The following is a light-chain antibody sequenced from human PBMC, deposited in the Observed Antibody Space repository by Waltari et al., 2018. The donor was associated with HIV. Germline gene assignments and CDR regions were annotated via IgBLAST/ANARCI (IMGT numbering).Light chain of an antibody. J-gene: IGKJ5*01. CDR2: ASS. V-gene: IGKV1-33*01. Sequence: DIRMTQSPSSLSASLGDRVTIYCQAGQDISDSLNWYQQRPGKPPKLLIHASSTLQTGVPSRFSGSGGGSHFSLTIDSLQPEDFAMYFCQYDDLPITFGQGTRLEI. CDR3: QYDDLPIT. CDR1: QDISDS.